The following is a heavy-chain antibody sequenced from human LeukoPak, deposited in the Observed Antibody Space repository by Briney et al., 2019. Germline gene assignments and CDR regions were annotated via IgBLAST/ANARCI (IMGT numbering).Heavy chain of an antibody. CDR1: GSTFSSHA. J-gene: IGHJ4*02. V-gene: IGHV3-23*01. CDR2: ISGSADTT. D-gene: IGHD5-24*01. Sequence: GGSLRLSCAASGSTFSSHAMTWVRQAPGKGLEWVSSISGSADTTYCADSVKGRFTISRDNPKNTLYLQMSSLRVEDTAVYYCAKDPYTISAPPFDYWGQGTLVTVSS. CDR3: AKDPYTISAPPFDY.